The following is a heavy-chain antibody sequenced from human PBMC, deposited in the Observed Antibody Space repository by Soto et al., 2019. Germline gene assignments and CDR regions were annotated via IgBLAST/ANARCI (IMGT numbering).Heavy chain of an antibody. Sequence: PGESLKISCKGSGYSFTTYWISWVRQMPGKGLEWMGRIDPSDSYTNYSPSFQGHVTISADKSISTAYLQWSSLKASDTAMYYCATSTYDILTGSLGGAFDIWGQGTMVNVSS. CDR1: GYSFTTYW. CDR3: ATSTYDILTGSLGGAFDI. CDR2: IDPSDSYT. V-gene: IGHV5-10-1*01. J-gene: IGHJ3*02. D-gene: IGHD3-9*01.